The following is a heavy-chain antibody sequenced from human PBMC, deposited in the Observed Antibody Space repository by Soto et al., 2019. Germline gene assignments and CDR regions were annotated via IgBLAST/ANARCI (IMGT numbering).Heavy chain of an antibody. Sequence: PGGSLRLSCSASGFTFSSYAMHWAHQAPGKGLEYVSAISSNGGSTYYADSVKGRFTISRDNSKNTLYLQMSSLRAEDTAVYYCANEKLRAFDIWGQGTMVTVSS. CDR3: ANEKLRAFDI. CDR2: ISSNGGST. V-gene: IGHV3-64D*08. CDR1: GFTFSSYA. J-gene: IGHJ3*02.